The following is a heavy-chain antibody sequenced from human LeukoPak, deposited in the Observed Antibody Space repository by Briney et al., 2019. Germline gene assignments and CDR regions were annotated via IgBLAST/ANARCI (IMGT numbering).Heavy chain of an antibody. J-gene: IGHJ1*01. CDR2: IYYSGST. V-gene: IGHV4-59*12. D-gene: IGHD2-21*01. Sequence: PSETLSLTCTVSGGSTSSYYWSWIRQPPGKGLEWIGYIYYSGSTNYNPSLKSRVTISVDTSKNQFSLNLNSVTAADTAVYYCAREMDAHPRIVVWGRGTLVTVS. CDR1: GGSTSSYY. CDR3: AREMDAHPRIVV.